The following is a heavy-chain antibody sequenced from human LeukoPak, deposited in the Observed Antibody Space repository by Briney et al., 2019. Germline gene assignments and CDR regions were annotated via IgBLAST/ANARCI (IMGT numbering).Heavy chain of an antibody. CDR1: GFTFSNIW. Sequence: GGSLRLSCAASGFTFSNIWMSWVRQVPGKGLEWVGRIRRKTDGETTDHAAPVKGRFTISRDDSKNTLYLQMNSLKTEDTAVYYCVIDLVIKGYFDYWGQGALVTVSS. J-gene: IGHJ4*02. CDR2: IRRKTDGETT. CDR3: VIDLVIKGYFDY. D-gene: IGHD2-21*01. V-gene: IGHV3-15*01.